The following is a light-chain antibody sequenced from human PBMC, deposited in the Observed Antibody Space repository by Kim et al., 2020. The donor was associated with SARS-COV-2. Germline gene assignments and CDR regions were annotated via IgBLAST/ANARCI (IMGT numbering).Light chain of an antibody. CDR3: QHRQT. CDR2: DGS. J-gene: IGKJ1*01. CDR1: QSVSRW. Sequence: DIQMTQSPSTLSVSVGDRVTLTCRASQSVSRWLAWYQQKPGKAPKLLIYDGSNLQSGVPSRFSGSGSGTDFTLTISSLQPDDFAIYYCQHRQTFGQGTKVDIK. V-gene: IGKV1-5*01.